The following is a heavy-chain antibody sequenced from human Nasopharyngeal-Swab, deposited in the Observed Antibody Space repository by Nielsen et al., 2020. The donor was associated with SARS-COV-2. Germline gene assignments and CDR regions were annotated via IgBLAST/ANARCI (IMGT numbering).Heavy chain of an antibody. Sequence: GGSLRLSCTASGFTFKTYAVSWVRQAPGKGLEWVSSISNTGHYTHYADSVNGRFTISRDNDRNSLYLQMSSLKVEDTAVYYCVRDTPAMFAYWGQGTLVTVSS. CDR1: GFTFKTYA. V-gene: IGHV3-21*01. J-gene: IGHJ4*02. CDR3: VRDTPAMFAY. CDR2: ISNTGHYT.